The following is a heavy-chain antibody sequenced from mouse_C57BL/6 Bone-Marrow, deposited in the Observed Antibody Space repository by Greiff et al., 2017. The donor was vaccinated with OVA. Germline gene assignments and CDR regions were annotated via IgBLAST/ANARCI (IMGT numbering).Heavy chain of an antibody. CDR3: AKIWPRQDAMDC. Sequence: VMLVESGPGLVQPSQSLSITCTVSGFSLTSYGVRWVRQSPGQGLEWLGEIWRGGSTDYNAAFMSRLGINKDNSQSLVFFKMNSLQADDTAIYCCAKIWPRQDAMDCWGQGTSGTVSS. D-gene: IGHD2-2*01. J-gene: IGHJ4*01. CDR2: IWRGGST. V-gene: IGHV2-5*01. CDR1: GFSLTSYG.